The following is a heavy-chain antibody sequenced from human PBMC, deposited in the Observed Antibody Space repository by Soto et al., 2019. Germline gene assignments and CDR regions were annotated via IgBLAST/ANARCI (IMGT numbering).Heavy chain of an antibody. CDR2: ISYDGSNK. J-gene: IGHJ4*02. Sequence: GGSLRLSCAASGFTFSSYAMHWVRQAPGKGLEWVAVISYDGSNKYYADSVKGRFTISRDNSKNTLYLQMNSLRAEDTAVYYCARGPSGLYYFDYWGQGTLVTVSS. V-gene: IGHV3-30-3*01. CDR3: ARGPSGLYYFDY. D-gene: IGHD2-15*01. CDR1: GFTFSSYA.